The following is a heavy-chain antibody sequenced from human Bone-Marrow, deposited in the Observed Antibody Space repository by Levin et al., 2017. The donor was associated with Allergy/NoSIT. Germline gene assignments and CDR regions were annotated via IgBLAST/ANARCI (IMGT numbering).Heavy chain of an antibody. CDR3: ARVGLVASTSMATYYGMDV. V-gene: IGHV6-1*01. J-gene: IGHJ6*02. CDR2: TYYRSKWYN. CDR1: GDRVSSDDSA. Sequence: SQTLSLTCVISGDRVSSDDSAWSWLRQSPSRGLEWLGRTYYRSKWYNDYAESVKSRINISPDTSRNRVSLHLSSVTAEDSAVYYCARVGLVASTSMATYYGMDVWGQGTTVTVSS. D-gene: IGHD2-2*01.